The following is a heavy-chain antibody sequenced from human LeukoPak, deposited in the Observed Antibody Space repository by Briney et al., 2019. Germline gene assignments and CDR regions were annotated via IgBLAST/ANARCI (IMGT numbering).Heavy chain of an antibody. J-gene: IGHJ3*02. V-gene: IGHV3-23*01. CDR3: AKCSGGSCYDAFDI. D-gene: IGHD2-15*01. CDR1: GFTFSSSA. CDR2: ISGSGGST. Sequence: PGGSLRLSCAASGFTFSSSAMSWVRQAPGKGLEWVSSISGSGGSTYYADSVKGRFTISRGNSKNTLYLQMNSLRAEDTAVYYCAKCSGGSCYDAFDIWGQGTMVTVSS.